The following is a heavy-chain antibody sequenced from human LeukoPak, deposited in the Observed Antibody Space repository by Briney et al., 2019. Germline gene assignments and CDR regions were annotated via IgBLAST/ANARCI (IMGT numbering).Heavy chain of an antibody. CDR2: IYYSGNT. CDR1: GGSISSGSYY. V-gene: IGHV4-39*01. CDR3: ARGIRL. J-gene: IGHJ4*02. Sequence: SETLSLTRSVSGGSISSGSYYWGWIRQPPGKGLEWIGSIYYSGNTYYNPSLKSRVTISVDTSKNQFSLKLSSVTAADTAVYYCARGIRLGGQGALVTVSS. D-gene: IGHD5-12*01.